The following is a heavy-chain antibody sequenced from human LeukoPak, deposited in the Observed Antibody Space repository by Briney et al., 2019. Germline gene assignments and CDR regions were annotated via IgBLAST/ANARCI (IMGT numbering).Heavy chain of an antibody. CDR3: ARDYYDRGGAFDI. D-gene: IGHD3-22*01. CDR1: GYTFTDYY. J-gene: IGHJ3*02. CDR2: INPNSGGT. V-gene: IGHV1-2*02. Sequence: GASVKVSCKASGYTFTDYYMHWVRQAPGQGLEWMGWINPNSGGTNYAQKFQGRVTMTRDTSISTAYMELSRLRSDDTAVYYCARDYYDRGGAFDIWGQGTMVTVSS.